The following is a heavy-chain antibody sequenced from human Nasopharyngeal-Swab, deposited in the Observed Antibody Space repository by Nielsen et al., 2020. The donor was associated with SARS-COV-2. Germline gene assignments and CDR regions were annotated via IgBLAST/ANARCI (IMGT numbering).Heavy chain of an antibody. D-gene: IGHD6-19*01. CDR2: IHGDGTST. V-gene: IGHV3-74*01. Sequence: GESLKISCEASGFTFRNYWMHWVRQAPGKGLVWVSRIHGDGTSTSYGDSVKDRFTISRDNAKNTLFLQMHSLRAEDTAVYYCARDEAVAQLSYYGMDVWGQGTTVTVSS. CDR1: GFTFRNYW. J-gene: IGHJ6*02. CDR3: ARDEAVAQLSYYGMDV.